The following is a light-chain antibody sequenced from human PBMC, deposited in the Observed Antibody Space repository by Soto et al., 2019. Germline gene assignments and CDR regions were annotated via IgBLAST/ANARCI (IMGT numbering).Light chain of an antibody. CDR2: GAS. V-gene: IGKV3-20*01. CDR1: QSVGSN. J-gene: IGKJ1*01. CDR3: QQYGNSPWT. Sequence: EIMMTLSLGTLSVSPGERSTLSCRASQSVGSNLAWYQQKPGQAPGLFIYGASSRATGVPDRFSGSGSGTDFTLTISRLEPEDFAVYHCQQYGNSPWTFGQGTKVDI.